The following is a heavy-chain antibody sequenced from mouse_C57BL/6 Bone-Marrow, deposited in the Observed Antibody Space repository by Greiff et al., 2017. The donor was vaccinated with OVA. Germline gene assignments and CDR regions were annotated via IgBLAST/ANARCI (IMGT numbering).Heavy chain of an antibody. CDR1: GYAFSSSW. V-gene: IGHV1-82*01. Sequence: QVQLKQSGPELVKPGASVKISCKASGYAFSSSWMNWVKQRHGKGLEWIGRIYPGDGDTNYNGKFKGKATLTADKSSSTAYMQLSSLTSEDSAVSFCAREGYSIYFYYWGQGTTLTASS. CDR3: AREGYSIYFYY. J-gene: IGHJ2*01. CDR2: IYPGDGDT. D-gene: IGHD2-10*02.